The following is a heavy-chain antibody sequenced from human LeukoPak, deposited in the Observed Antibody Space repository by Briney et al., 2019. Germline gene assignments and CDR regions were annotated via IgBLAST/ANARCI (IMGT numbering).Heavy chain of an antibody. J-gene: IGHJ4*02. CDR1: GFTFSSYA. V-gene: IGHV3-30-3*01. CDR3: ARDLVDYNGGY. Sequence: GRSLRLSCAASGFTFSSYAMHWVRQAPGKGLEWVAVISYDGSNKYYADSVKGRFTISRDNSKNTLYLQMNSLRAEDTAVYYCARDLVDYNGGYWGQGTLVTVSS. D-gene: IGHD4-11*01. CDR2: ISYDGSNK.